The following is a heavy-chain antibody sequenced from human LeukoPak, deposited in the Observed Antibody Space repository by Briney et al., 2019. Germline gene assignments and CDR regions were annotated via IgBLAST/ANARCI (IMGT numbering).Heavy chain of an antibody. CDR2: IYPGDSDT. J-gene: IGHJ4*02. CDR1: GYGFTSYW. Sequence: GESLKISCKGSGYGFTSYWIGWVRQMPGKGLEWMGIIYPGDSDTRYSPSLQGQVTTSADKSISPSYLLWSSLLASDTARYYCARRRDFDYWGQGTLVTVSS. V-gene: IGHV5-51*01. CDR3: ARRRDFDY.